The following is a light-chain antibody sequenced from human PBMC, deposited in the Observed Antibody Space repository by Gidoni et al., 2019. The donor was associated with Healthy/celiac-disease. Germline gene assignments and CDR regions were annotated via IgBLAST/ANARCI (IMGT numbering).Light chain of an antibody. CDR3: QAWDSSTATYV. J-gene: IGLJ1*01. Sequence: SYELTQPPPVSVSPGQTASITCSGDKLGDKYACWYQQKPGQSPVLVIYQDSKRPSGIPERFSGSTSGNTATLTISGTQAMDEADYYCQAWDSSTATYVFGTGTKVTVL. CDR1: KLGDKY. V-gene: IGLV3-1*01. CDR2: QDS.